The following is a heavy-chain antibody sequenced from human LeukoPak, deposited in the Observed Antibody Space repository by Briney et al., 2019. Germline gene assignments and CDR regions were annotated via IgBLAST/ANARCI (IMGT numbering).Heavy chain of an antibody. J-gene: IGHJ5*02. Sequence: SVKVSCKASGGTFSSYAISWVRQAPGQGLEWMGGIIPIFGTANYAQKFQGRVTITTDESTSTAYMELSSLRSEDTAVYYCARFITIFGVVNWFDPWGQGTLVTVSS. CDR3: ARFITIFGVVNWFDP. CDR1: GGTFSSYA. CDR2: IIPIFGTA. V-gene: IGHV1-69*05. D-gene: IGHD3-3*01.